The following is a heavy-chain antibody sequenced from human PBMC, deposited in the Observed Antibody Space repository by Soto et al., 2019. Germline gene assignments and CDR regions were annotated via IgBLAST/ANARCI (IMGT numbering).Heavy chain of an antibody. D-gene: IGHD2-15*01. Sequence: EVQLLESGGKLVQPGGSLTLSCAASGFTFSTYAMAWVRQALGKGLEWVSGVSASGLNTDYADHVKGRFYISRDNSKNTVSPHMNSLRAEDTTLYYSAKDRPRRISGSFFDYWGQGTPVTVSS. CDR2: VSASGLNT. J-gene: IGHJ4*02. CDR1: GFTFSTYA. V-gene: IGHV3-23*01. CDR3: AKDRPRRISGSFFDY.